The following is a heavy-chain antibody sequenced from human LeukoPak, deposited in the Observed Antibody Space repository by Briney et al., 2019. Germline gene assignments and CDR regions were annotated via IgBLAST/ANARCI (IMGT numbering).Heavy chain of an antibody. V-gene: IGHV1-24*01. Sequence: ASVKVSRKVSGYTLTELSMHWVRQAPGKGLEWMGGFDPEDGETIYAQKFQGRVTMTEDTSTDTAYMELSSLRSEDTAVYYCATVPDIVVVPAARKLGFDPWGQGTPVTVSS. CDR3: ATVPDIVVVPAARKLGFDP. D-gene: IGHD2-2*01. CDR2: FDPEDGET. J-gene: IGHJ5*02. CDR1: GYTLTELS.